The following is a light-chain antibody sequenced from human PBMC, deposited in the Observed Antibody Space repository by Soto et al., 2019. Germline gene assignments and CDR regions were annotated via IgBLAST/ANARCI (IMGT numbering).Light chain of an antibody. V-gene: IGKV3-15*01. CDR3: QQLNSYPLT. J-gene: IGKJ4*01. CDR1: QSVSSN. CDR2: GAS. Sequence: IVMTQSPATLSVYPGERATLSCRASQSVSSNLAWYQQKPGQAPRLLIYGASTRATGIPARFSGSGSGTEFTLTISSLQPEDFATYYCQQLNSYPLTFGGGTKVDI.